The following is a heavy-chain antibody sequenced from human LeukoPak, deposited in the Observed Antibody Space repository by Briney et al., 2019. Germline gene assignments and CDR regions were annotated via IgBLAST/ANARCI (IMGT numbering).Heavy chain of an antibody. CDR3: VLGYCSGGSCYSGYDAFDI. CDR2: ISSGSSYI. Sequence: GSLRLSCAASGFTFSSYSMNWVRQAPGKGLEWVSSISSGSSYIYYADSVKGRFTISRDNAKNSLYLQMNSLRAEDTTVYYCVLGYCSGGSCYSGYDAFDIWGQGTMVTVSS. J-gene: IGHJ3*02. D-gene: IGHD2-15*01. CDR1: GFTFSSYS. V-gene: IGHV3-21*01.